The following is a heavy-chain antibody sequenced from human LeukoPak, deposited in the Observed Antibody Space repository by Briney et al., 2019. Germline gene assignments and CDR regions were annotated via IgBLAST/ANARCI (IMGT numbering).Heavy chain of an antibody. V-gene: IGHV1-18*01. D-gene: IGHD3-3*01. CDR1: GYTFTSYG. J-gene: IGHJ4*02. Sequence: ASVKVSCKASGYTFTSYGISWVRQAPRQGLEWMGWISAYNGNTNYAQKLQGRVTITTDTSTSTAYMELRSLRSDDTAVYYCARGKDGNDFRSGYQGPEGYYFDYWGQGTLVTVSS. CDR2: ISAYNGNT. CDR3: ARGKDGNDFRSGYQGPEGYYFDY.